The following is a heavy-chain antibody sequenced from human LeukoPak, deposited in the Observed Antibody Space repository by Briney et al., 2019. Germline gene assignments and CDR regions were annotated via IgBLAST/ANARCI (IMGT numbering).Heavy chain of an antibody. J-gene: IGHJ4*02. V-gene: IGHV3-33*01. D-gene: IGHD3-10*01. CDR3: AREIFGSGSSPDY. CDR1: GFAFNTYA. Sequence: GGSLTLSCAASGFAFNTYAMHWVRQAPGKGLEWVTLIWHDGSHKFYIDSVRGRFTISRDNSRNTVYLQMNGLRAEDTAVYYCAREIFGSGSSPDYWGQGTLVTVSS. CDR2: IWHDGSHK.